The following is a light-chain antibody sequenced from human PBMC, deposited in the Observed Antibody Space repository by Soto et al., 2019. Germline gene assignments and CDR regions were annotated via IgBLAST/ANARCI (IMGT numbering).Light chain of an antibody. V-gene: IGLV8-61*01. J-gene: IGLJ3*02. Sequence: QTVVNQEPSVSVSPGGTVTITCGLSSGSVSTSHYPSWYQQTPGQPPRTLIYSTDTRSSGVPDRFSGSILGIKAALTITGAQEDDESAYYCVLYMGGFWVFGGGTKVTVL. CDR3: VLYMGGFWV. CDR1: SGSVSTSHY. CDR2: STD.